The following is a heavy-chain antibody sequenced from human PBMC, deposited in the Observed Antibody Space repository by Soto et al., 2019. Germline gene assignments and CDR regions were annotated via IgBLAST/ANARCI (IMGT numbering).Heavy chain of an antibody. CDR2: ILPNFGTA. Sequence: QVQLVQSGAEVKKPGSSVNVSCKASGGTFSSYAISWVRQAPGQGLEWMGGILPNFGTANYAQKFQGRVTITADESTSTADMELSSRRSEDTAVYYCAREGASGSHIGYWGQGTLVTVSS. J-gene: IGHJ4*02. CDR1: GGTFSSYA. D-gene: IGHD3-22*01. CDR3: AREGASGSHIGY. V-gene: IGHV1-69*01.